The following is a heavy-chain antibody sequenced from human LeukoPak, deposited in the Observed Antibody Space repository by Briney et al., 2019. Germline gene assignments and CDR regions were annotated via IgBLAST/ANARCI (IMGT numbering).Heavy chain of an antibody. CDR3: AREWN. CDR1: GFTFRTDW. CDR2: IKHDGSEK. V-gene: IGHV3-7*01. J-gene: IGHJ4*02. Sequence: GGSLRLSCVASGFTFRTDWMSWVRQAPGKGPEWVASIKHDGSEKYYVDSVKGRFTISTDNAKNSLYLQMNSLRAEDTAVYYCAREWNWGQGSLVTASS.